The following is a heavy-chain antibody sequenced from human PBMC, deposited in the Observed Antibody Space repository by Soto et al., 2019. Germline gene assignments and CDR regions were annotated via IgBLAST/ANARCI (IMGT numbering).Heavy chain of an antibody. V-gene: IGHV3-15*01. CDR1: GFTFSPAW. J-gene: IGHJ3*02. CDR2: IKSKTHGGPT. CDR3: FADYGITSFRDAYYI. Sequence: PGGSLRLSCPASGFTFSPAWMIWVRQTPGKGQEWVGRIKSKTHGGPTDYPAPVKDRFTIPTDDSKNRLYLQMNSKKTEDTAADCCFADYGITSFRDAYYISGQRTIFTDSS. D-gene: IGHD2-2*01.